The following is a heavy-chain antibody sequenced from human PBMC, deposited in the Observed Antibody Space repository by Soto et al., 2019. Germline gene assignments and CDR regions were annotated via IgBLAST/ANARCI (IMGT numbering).Heavy chain of an antibody. CDR1: GYSFTTYS. J-gene: IGHJ5*02. V-gene: IGHV1-3*01. CDR2: IDAGNGNT. D-gene: IGHD3-9*01. Sequence: ASVKVSCKASGYSFTTYSLHWVRQAPGQRLEWMAWIDAGNGNTKYSEKFQGRVTITRDTSASTAYMELSSLRSEDTAVYYCARSPTYYDILSGYQGWFDPWGQGTLVTVSS. CDR3: ARSPTYYDILSGYQGWFDP.